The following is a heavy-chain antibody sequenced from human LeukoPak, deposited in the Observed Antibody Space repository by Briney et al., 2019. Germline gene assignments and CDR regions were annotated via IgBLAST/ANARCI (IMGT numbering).Heavy chain of an antibody. CDR2: INHSGST. CDR1: GGSFSGYY. V-gene: IGHV4-34*01. D-gene: IGHD2-15*01. CDR3: ARERSYRSSRSSYHHYTPNPNWFDP. J-gene: IGHJ5*02. Sequence: PSETLSLTXAVYGGSFSGYYWSWIRQPPGKGLEWIGEINHSGSTNYNPSLKRRVTISLDTFNNQFSLKLSSVHAADTAVYYCARERSYRSSRSSYHHYTPNPNWFDPWGQGTLVTVSS.